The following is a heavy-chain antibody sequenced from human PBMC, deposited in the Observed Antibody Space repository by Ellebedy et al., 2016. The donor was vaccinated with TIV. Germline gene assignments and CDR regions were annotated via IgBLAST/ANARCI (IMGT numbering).Heavy chain of an antibody. Sequence: ASVKVSCXASGYTFTGYYMHWVRQAPGQGLEWMGWISAYNGNTNYAQKLQGRVTMTTDTSTSTAYMELRSLRSDDTAVYYCARGIFRVISPFDYWGQGTLVTVSS. D-gene: IGHD3-22*01. J-gene: IGHJ4*02. CDR2: ISAYNGNT. CDR3: ARGIFRVISPFDY. V-gene: IGHV1-18*04. CDR1: GYTFTGYY.